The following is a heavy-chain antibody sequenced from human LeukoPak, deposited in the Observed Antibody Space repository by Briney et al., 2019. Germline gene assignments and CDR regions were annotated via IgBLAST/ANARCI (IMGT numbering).Heavy chain of an antibody. V-gene: IGHV3-74*03. Sequence: GGSLRLSCGATGFTISSYWMHWVRQAPGRGLVWVSRINSDGSSTTYADSVKGRFTISRDNAKNTLYLQMNSLRADDTAVYYCAKGGTTVVDYWGQGTLVTVSS. CDR3: AKGGTTVVDY. CDR1: GFTISSYW. J-gene: IGHJ4*02. CDR2: INSDGSST. D-gene: IGHD4-23*01.